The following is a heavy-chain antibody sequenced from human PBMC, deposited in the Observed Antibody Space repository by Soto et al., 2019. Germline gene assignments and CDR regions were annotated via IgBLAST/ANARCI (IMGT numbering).Heavy chain of an antibody. CDR2: INVYNGNT. D-gene: IGHD3-3*01. V-gene: IGHV1-18*01. Sequence: ASVKVSCKTSGYTFTSYSISWVRQAPGQGLEWMGWINVYNGNTKYAQNLQGRVTMTTDTSTSTAYMELRSLRSDDTAVYYCASRTYYDFWSGYYTGRIPLHYYYGMDGWGQGTTVPVSS. J-gene: IGHJ6*02. CDR1: GYTFTSYS. CDR3: ASRTYYDFWSGYYTGRIPLHYYYGMDG.